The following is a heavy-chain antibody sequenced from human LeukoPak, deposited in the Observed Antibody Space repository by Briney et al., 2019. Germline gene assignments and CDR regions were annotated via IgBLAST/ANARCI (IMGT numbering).Heavy chain of an antibody. Sequence: ASVKVSCKASGYTFTSYYMHWVRQAPGQGLEWMGIINPSGGSTSYAQKFQGRVTMTRDMSTSTVYMELSSLRSEDTAFYYCARVSYYYDSSGYYYYFDYWGQGTLVTVSS. CDR3: ARVSYYYDSSGYYYYFDY. J-gene: IGHJ4*02. CDR1: GYTFTSYY. D-gene: IGHD3-22*01. V-gene: IGHV1-46*01. CDR2: INPSGGST.